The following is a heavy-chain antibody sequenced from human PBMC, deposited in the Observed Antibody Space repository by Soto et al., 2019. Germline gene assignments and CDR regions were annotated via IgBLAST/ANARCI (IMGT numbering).Heavy chain of an antibody. CDR3: ARDHHSSSSNWLDP. CDR2: INPNSGGT. CDR1: GYTFTGYY. J-gene: IGHJ5*02. V-gene: IGHV1-2*02. D-gene: IGHD6-13*01. Sequence: WASVKVSCKASGYTFTGYYMHWVRQAPGQGLEWMGWINPNSGGTNYAQKFQGRVTMTRDTSISTAYMELSRLRSDDTAVYYCARDHHSSSSNWLDPWGQGTLVTVYS.